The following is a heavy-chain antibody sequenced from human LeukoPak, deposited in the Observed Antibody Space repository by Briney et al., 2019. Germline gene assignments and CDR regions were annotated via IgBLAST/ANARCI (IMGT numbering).Heavy chain of an antibody. V-gene: IGHV3-48*03. D-gene: IGHD1-1*01. CDR3: AGGPTTSNLDY. CDR1: GFTFSSHE. J-gene: IGHJ4*02. Sequence: GGSLRLSCAASGFTFSSHEMNWVRQAPAKGLEWVSYISSSGTTIYHADSVKGRFTISRDTAKNSLYLQMNSLRAEDAGLYYCAGGPTTSNLDYWGQGRLVTVSS. CDR2: ISSSGTTI.